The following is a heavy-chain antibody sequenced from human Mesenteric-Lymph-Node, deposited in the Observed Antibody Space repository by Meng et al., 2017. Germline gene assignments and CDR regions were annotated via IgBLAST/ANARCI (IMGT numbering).Heavy chain of an antibody. Sequence: VQLKQWGAEVLKPSETLSLPCAVYGGSLSGYYWSWIRQPPGKGLEWMGEVYHNGVTKYSPSLRSRVVISIDTSKNQFSLNLRSVSAADTAMYYCARGGATPMIIKYWGPGTLVTVSS. CDR3: ARGGATPMIIKY. J-gene: IGHJ4*02. V-gene: IGHV4-34*02. CDR2: VYHNGVT. CDR1: GGSLSGYY. D-gene: IGHD3-10*01.